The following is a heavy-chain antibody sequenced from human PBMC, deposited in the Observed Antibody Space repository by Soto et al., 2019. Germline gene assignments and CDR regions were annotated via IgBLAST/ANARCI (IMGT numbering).Heavy chain of an antibody. J-gene: IGHJ6*02. CDR2: MNPNSGNT. CDR3: ATQVVVIKPMYYYYYGMDV. Sequence: ASVKVSCKVSGYTFTSYDINWVRQATGQGLEWMGWMNPNSGNTGYAQKFQGRVTMTRNTSISTAYMELSSLRSEDTAVYYCATQVVVIKPMYYYYYGMDVWGQGTTVTDSS. D-gene: IGHD3-22*01. CDR1: GYTFTSYD. V-gene: IGHV1-8*01.